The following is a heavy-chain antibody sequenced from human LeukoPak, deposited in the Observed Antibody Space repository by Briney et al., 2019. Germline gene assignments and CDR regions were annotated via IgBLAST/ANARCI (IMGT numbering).Heavy chain of an antibody. J-gene: IGHJ4*02. CDR2: ISAYNGNT. Sequence: ASVKVSCKASGYTFTSYGISWVRQAPGQGLEWMGRISAYNGNTNYAQKLQGRVTMTTDTSTSTAYMELRSLRSDDTAVYYCARDVTPDYYYGSGSYHLFPFDYWGQGTLVTVSS. V-gene: IGHV1-18*01. D-gene: IGHD3-10*01. CDR1: GYTFTSYG. CDR3: ARDVTPDYYYGSGSYHLFPFDY.